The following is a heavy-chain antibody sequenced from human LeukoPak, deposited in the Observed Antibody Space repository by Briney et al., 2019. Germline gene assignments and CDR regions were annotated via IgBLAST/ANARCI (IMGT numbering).Heavy chain of an antibody. J-gene: IGHJ6*02. Sequence: SETLSLTCAVYGGSFSGYYWSWIRQPPGKGLEWIGEINHSGSTNYNPSLKSRVTVSVDTSKNQFSLKLSSVTAADTAAYYCARDGAHYDILTGSVLYYYYYGMDVWGQGTTVTVSS. D-gene: IGHD3-9*01. CDR3: ARDGAHYDILTGSVLYYYYYGMDV. CDR2: INHSGST. V-gene: IGHV4-34*01. CDR1: GGSFSGYY.